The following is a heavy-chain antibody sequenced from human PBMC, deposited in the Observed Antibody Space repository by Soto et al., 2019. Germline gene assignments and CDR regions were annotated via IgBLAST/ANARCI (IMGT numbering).Heavy chain of an antibody. J-gene: IGHJ5*02. CDR3: ARDKGYCSSTSCYGSFLGGWFDP. CDR1: GGSISSYY. Sequence: SETLSLTCTVSGGSISSYYWSWIRQPPGKGLEWIGYIYYSGSTNYNPSLKSRVTISVDTSKNQFSLKLSSVTAADTAVYYCARDKGYCSSTSCYGSFLGGWFDPWGQGTLVTVSS. D-gene: IGHD2-2*01. CDR2: IYYSGST. V-gene: IGHV4-59*01.